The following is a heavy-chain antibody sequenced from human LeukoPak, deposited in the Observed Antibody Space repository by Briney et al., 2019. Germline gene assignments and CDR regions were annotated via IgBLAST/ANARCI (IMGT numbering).Heavy chain of an antibody. V-gene: IGHV3-11*05. CDR3: GRAANTATGTPTLAIDY. CDR1: GFTVSSNY. J-gene: IGHJ4*02. CDR2: IESSSSYT. Sequence: GGSLRLPCVASGFTVSSNYMTWVRQAPGKGLEWVSYIESSSSYTSYADSVKGRFTISRDNAKNSLYLQMNSLRAEDTAVYFCGRAANTATGTPTLAIDYWGQGTLVTVSS. D-gene: IGHD6-13*01.